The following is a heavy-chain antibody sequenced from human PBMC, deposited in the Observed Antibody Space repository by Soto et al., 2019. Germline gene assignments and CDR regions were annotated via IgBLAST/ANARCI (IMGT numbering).Heavy chain of an antibody. J-gene: IGHJ6*02. CDR1: GGTFSSYA. CDR3: ASGYSYGYGFYYYGMDV. D-gene: IGHD5-18*01. CDR2: IIPIFGTA. Sequence: QVQLVQSGAEVKKPGSSVKVSCKASGGTFSSYAISWVRQAPGQGLEWMGGIIPIFGTANYAQKFQGRVTIPADECTSTAYMERSSLRSEDTAVYYCASGYSYGYGFYYYGMDVWGQGTTVTVSS. V-gene: IGHV1-69*12.